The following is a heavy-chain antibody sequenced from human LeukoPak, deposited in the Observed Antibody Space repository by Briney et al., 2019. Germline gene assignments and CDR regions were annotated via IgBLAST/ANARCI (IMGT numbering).Heavy chain of an antibody. CDR1: GGSFSSYA. CDR3: ARDSGDGYNYLDY. Sequence: SVKVSCKASGGSFSSYAISWVRQAPGQGLEWMGGIIPIFGTANYAQKFQGRVSITADESTSTAYMELSSLRSEDTAVYYCARDSGDGYNYLDYWGQGTLVTVSS. V-gene: IGHV1-69*13. J-gene: IGHJ4*02. CDR2: IIPIFGTA. D-gene: IGHD5-24*01.